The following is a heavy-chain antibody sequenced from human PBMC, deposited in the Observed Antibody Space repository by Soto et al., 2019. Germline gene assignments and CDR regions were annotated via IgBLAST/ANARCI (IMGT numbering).Heavy chain of an antibody. CDR3: ARGTCPRPTATQQNYGMDV. J-gene: IGHJ6*02. CDR1: GYTLTSQD. D-gene: IGHD4-17*01. CDR2: IKPSGGST. Sequence: ASVKASFKASGYTLTSQDMHWVQQAPGQGLEWMGIIKPSGGSTIYAQKFQGRVTMTRDTSTSTVYMELSRLRSEDTAVYYCARGTCPRPTATQQNYGMDVWGQGTTVT. V-gene: IGHV1-46*01.